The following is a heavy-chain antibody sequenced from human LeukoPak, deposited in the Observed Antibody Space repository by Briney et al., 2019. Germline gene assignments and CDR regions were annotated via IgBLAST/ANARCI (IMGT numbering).Heavy chain of an antibody. V-gene: IGHV6-1*01. D-gene: IGHD3-22*01. CDR1: GDSVSSNSAA. CDR3: ARDRAYYDSSGYYRVDAFDI. J-gene: IGHJ3*02. CDR2: TYYRSKWYN. Sequence: SQTLSLTCAISGDSVSSNSAAWNWIRQSPSRGLEWLGRTYYRSKWYNDYAVSVKSRITINPDTSKNQFSLQLNSVTPEDTAVYYCARDRAYYDSSGYYRVDAFDIWGQGTMVTVSS.